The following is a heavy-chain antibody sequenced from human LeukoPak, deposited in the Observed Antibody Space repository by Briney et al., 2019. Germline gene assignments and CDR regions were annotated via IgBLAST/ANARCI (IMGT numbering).Heavy chain of an antibody. V-gene: IGHV4-31*03. CDR1: GGSISSGGYY. Sequence: SETLSLTCTVSGGSISSGGYYWSWIRQHPGKGLEWIGYIYYSGSTYYNPSLKSRVTISVDTSKNQFPPKLSSVTAADTAVYYCARAPSRDDAFDIWGQGTMVTVSS. CDR2: IYYSGST. CDR3: ARAPSRDDAFDI. J-gene: IGHJ3*02.